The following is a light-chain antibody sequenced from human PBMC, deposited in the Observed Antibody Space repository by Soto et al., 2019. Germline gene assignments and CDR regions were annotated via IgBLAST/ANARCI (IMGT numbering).Light chain of an antibody. CDR2: AAS. CDR1: QGIRND. V-gene: IGKV1-6*01. Sequence: AIQMTQSPSSLSASVGDRVTITYRASQGIRNDLGWYQQRPGKAPKLLIYAASSLQSGVPSRFSGSGSGTDFTLTISSLQPEDFATYYCLQDYNYPLTFGGGTKVEIK. J-gene: IGKJ4*01. CDR3: LQDYNYPLT.